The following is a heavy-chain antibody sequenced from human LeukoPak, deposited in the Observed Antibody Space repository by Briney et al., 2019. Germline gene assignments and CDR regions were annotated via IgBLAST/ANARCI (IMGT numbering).Heavy chain of an antibody. CDR1: GFTFTNVW. V-gene: IGHV3-23*01. CDR2: ISGSGGST. Sequence: GGSLRLSCTASGFTFTNVWMSWVRQAPGKGLEWVSAISGSGGSTYYADSVKGRFTISRDNSKNTLYLQMNSLRAEDTAVYYCATQIVVVPAAILSWGQGTLVTVSS. CDR3: ATQIVVVPAAILS. D-gene: IGHD2-2*01. J-gene: IGHJ4*02.